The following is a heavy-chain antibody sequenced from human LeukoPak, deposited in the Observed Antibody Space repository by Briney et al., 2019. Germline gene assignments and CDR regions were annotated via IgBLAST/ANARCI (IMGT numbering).Heavy chain of an antibody. D-gene: IGHD3-3*01. CDR2: ISHGAST. CDR1: GGSFSGYY. J-gene: IGHJ6*02. V-gene: IGHV4-34*01. Sequence: SSETLSLTCAMYGGSFSGYYWSWIRQPPGKGLEWIGEISHGASTNYNPSLKSRVTISVDTSKNQFSLKLSSVTAADTAVYYCARGRITIFGVGDYYYYGMDVWGQGTTVTVSS. CDR3: ARGRITIFGVGDYYYYGMDV.